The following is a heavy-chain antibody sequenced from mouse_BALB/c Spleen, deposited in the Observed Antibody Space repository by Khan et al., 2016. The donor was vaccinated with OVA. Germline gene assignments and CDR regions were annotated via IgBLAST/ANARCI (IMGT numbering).Heavy chain of an antibody. J-gene: IGHJ2*01. CDR1: GYTFTNYV. CDR3: ARGNWQTYYIDY. V-gene: IGHV1S136*01. Sequence: VQLKQSGPELVKPGASVKMSCKASGYTFTNYVLHWVKQKPGQGLEWIGYINPYNGGTKYNEKFKGKATLASDKSSITAYMELSSLNSEDSAVDYCARGNWQTYYIDYWGQGTTLTLSS. CDR2: INPYNGGT. D-gene: IGHD4-1*01.